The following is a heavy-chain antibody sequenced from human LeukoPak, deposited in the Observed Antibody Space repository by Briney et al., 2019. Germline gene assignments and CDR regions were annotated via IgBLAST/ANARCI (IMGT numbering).Heavy chain of an antibody. D-gene: IGHD6-19*01. V-gene: IGHV3-30*18. CDR2: ISYDGGNK. Sequence: PGGSLRLSCAASGFTFRIYGMHWVRQAPGKGLEGVAVISYDGGNKYYADSVKGRFTISRDNSRNELFLQMISPRDDDTAIYYCAKIERWLVHGFDLWGRGTLVTVSS. CDR1: GFTFRIYG. CDR3: AKIERWLVHGFDL. J-gene: IGHJ2*01.